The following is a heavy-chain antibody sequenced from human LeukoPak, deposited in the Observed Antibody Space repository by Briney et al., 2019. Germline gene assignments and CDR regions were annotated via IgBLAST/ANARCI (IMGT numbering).Heavy chain of an antibody. CDR3: VRDLGGRSGH. D-gene: IGHD1-26*01. CDR2: ISSGSSSI. CDR1: GFTFSNHY. V-gene: IGHV3-21*01. Sequence: PGGSLRLSCAASGFTFSNHYMNWVRQAPGKGLEWVSSISSGSSSIYYADSVKGRSTIFRDNAKNTLYLQMNSLRAEDTAVYYCVRDLGGRSGHWGQGTLVTVSS. J-gene: IGHJ4*02.